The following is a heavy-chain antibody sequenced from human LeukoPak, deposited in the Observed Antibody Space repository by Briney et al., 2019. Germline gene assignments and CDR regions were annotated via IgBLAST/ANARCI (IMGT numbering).Heavy chain of an antibody. J-gene: IGHJ4*02. CDR3: ARTPHLYYYDWYFDY. Sequence: SETLSLTCAVYGGSFSGYYWSWIRQPPGKGLEWIGEINHSGSTNYNPSLKSRVTISVDTSKNQFSLKLSSVTAADTAVYYCARTPHLYYYDWYFDYWGQGTLVTVSS. D-gene: IGHD3-22*01. CDR1: GGSFSGYY. V-gene: IGHV4-34*01. CDR2: INHSGST.